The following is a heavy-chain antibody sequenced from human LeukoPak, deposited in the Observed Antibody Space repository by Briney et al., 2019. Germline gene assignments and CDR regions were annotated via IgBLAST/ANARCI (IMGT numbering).Heavy chain of an antibody. J-gene: IGHJ4*02. Sequence: GASVKVSCKASGYTFTGYYMHWVRQAPGQGLEGRGWINPNSGGTNYAQKFQGRVTMTRDTSISTAYMELSRLRSDDTAVYYCARGHTHTYYYDSSGYSDLDYWGQGTLVTVSS. D-gene: IGHD3-22*01. CDR2: INPNSGGT. CDR1: GYTFTGYY. V-gene: IGHV1-2*02. CDR3: ARGHTHTYYYDSSGYSDLDY.